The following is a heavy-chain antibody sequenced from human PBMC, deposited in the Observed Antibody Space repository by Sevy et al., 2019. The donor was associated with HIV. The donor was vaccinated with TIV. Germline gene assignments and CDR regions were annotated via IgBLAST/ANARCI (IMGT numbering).Heavy chain of an antibody. CDR2: ISAYDGKK. CDR3: ARDGRTGTYLFDL. J-gene: IGHJ4*02. Sequence: ASVKVSCKTPGYTFSSYGITWMRQAPGQGLEWLGWISAYDGKKKYAQKFQDRVTMTTRTSARTAYMELRGLISDDTATYYCARDGRTGTYLFDLWGQGTLVTVSS. V-gene: IGHV1-18*01. D-gene: IGHD1-26*01. CDR1: GYTFSSYG.